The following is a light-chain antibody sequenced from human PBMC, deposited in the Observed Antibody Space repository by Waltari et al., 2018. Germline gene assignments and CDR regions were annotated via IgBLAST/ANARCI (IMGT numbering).Light chain of an antibody. CDR3: QQHGTLPAT. CDR1: QTVGSSS. V-gene: IGKV3-20*01. Sequence: EIVLTQSPGTASLSPGERVTLSCRASQTVGSSSLAWYQQKPGQAPRLVIYRASSRATGFPDRFSGSGSGTEFSLTISRLEPEDFAVYYCQQHGTLPATFGQGTKVEIK. CDR2: RAS. J-gene: IGKJ1*01.